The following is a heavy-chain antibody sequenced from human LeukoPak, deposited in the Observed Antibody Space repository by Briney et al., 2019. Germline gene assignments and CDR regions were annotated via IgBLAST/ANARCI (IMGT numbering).Heavy chain of an antibody. CDR2: IDWDDDN. D-gene: IGHD3-10*01. V-gene: IGHV2-70*11. CDR1: RFSLSTSGMC. CDR3: ARIRPGRGWAFDI. J-gene: IGHJ3*02. Sequence: SGPTLVNPTQTLTLTCTFSRFSLSTSGMCVTWIRQPPGKALEWLARIDWDDDNYYSTSLKTSLIISKDTFKNQVVLTMTSMDPVDTATYYCARIRPGRGWAFDIWGQGTMVTVSS.